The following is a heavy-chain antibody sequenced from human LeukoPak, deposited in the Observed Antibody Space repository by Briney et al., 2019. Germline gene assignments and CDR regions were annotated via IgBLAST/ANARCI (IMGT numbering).Heavy chain of an antibody. CDR3: AYAVGAFEI. CDR2: IYSSGST. V-gene: IGHV4-39*01. Sequence: SETLSLTCTVSGGSISGSSYYWGWIRQPPGKGLEWIGSIYSSGSTYYSPSLKSRVTMSVDTSRNQFSLRLTSVTAADTAVYYRAYAVGAFEIWGQGTMVTVSS. D-gene: IGHD2-2*01. J-gene: IGHJ3*02. CDR1: GGSISGSSYY.